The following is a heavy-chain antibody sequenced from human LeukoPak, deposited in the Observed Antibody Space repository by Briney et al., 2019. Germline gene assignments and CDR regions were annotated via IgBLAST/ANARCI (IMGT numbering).Heavy chain of an antibody. CDR2: IWYDGSNK. J-gene: IGHJ4*02. CDR3: VRSESSWFFLDY. D-gene: IGHD6-13*01. Sequence: GGSLRLSCAASGFTFSSYWMSWVRQAPGKGLEWVAVIWYDGSNKYYADSVKGRFTISRDNSKNTLYLQMNSVRAEDTALYYCVRSESSWFFLDYWGQGTLVTVSS. CDR1: GFTFSSYW. V-gene: IGHV3-33*08.